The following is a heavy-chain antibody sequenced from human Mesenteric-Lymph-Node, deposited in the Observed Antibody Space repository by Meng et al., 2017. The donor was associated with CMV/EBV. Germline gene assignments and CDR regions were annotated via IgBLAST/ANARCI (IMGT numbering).Heavy chain of an antibody. CDR1: GFTFSSYG. CDR3: AKDFSPYCSSTSCYGENWFDP. CDR2: IRYDGSNK. Sequence: GESLKISCAASGFTFSSYGMHWVRQAPGKGLEWVAFIRYDGSNKYYADSVKGRFTISRDNSKNTLYLQMNSLRAEDTAVYYCAKDFSPYCSSTSCYGENWFDPWGQGTLVTVSS. D-gene: IGHD2-2*01. J-gene: IGHJ5*02. V-gene: IGHV3-30*02.